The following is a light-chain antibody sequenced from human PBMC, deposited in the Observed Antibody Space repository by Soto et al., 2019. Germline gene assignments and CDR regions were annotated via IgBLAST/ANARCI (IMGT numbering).Light chain of an antibody. CDR2: GTS. CDR1: QAIGNS. Sequence: DIQMTQSPSSLSACVGDSVTITCRTSQAIGNSLNWYQQRPGKAPSLLVYGTSTLQSGIPARFSGSGSGTEFTLTINSLQSEDSAVYYCQQHNQWPITFGQGTRLEIK. V-gene: IGKV1-39*01. J-gene: IGKJ5*01. CDR3: QQHNQWPIT.